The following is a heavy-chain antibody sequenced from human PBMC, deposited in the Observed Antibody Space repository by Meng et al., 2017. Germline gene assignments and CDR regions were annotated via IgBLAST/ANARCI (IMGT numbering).Heavy chain of an antibody. J-gene: IGHJ4*02. CDR3: AKVAVAGTKFFDS. Sequence: EVQLLESGGGLVQPGGSLRLSCAASGFTSSSYAMNWVRQAPGKGLEWVSVISNGGGKTYYADSVKGRFSISRDNSKNTLYLQMNSLRAEDTAVYYCAKVAVAGTKFFDSWGQGTLVTVSS. V-gene: IGHV3-23*01. CDR1: GFTSSSYA. D-gene: IGHD6-19*01. CDR2: ISNGGGKT.